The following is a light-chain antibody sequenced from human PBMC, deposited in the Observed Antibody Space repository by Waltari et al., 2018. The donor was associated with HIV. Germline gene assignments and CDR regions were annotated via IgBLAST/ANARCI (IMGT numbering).Light chain of an antibody. CDR2: NAS. CDR1: QYIDTW. V-gene: IGKV1-5*03. J-gene: IGKJ1*01. Sequence: DIQMTQSPSPLSTSDGDRITITCQASQYIDTWLALYQQKAGKAPKLLVYNASSLESGVPTRFSGSGSGTEFTVNISSLQHDDDATYFCQHYNTSSPWTFGQGTRVDI. CDR3: QHYNTSSPWT.